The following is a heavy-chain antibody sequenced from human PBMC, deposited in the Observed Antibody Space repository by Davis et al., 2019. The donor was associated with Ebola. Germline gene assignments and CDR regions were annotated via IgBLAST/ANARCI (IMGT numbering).Heavy chain of an antibody. CDR3: AREAGGNSWELLLHAGAAFDI. Sequence: ASVKVSCKASGYTFTSYAMHWVRQAPGQRLEWMGWINAGNGNTKYSQKFQGRVTITRDTSASTAYMELSSLRSEDTAVYYCAREAGGNSWELLLHAGAAFDIWGQGTMVTVSS. J-gene: IGHJ3*02. CDR1: GYTFTSYA. V-gene: IGHV1-3*01. D-gene: IGHD1-26*01. CDR2: INAGNGNT.